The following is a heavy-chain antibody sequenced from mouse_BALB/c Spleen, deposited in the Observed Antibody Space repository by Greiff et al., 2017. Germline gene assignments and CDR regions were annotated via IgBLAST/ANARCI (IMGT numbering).Heavy chain of an antibody. CDR3: ARAPWDGYYAMDY. CDR1: GSSLTSYG. D-gene: IGHD2-3*01. CDR2: IWAGGST. V-gene: IGHV2-9*02. Sequence: QVQLQQSGPGLVAPSQSLSITCTVSGSSLTSYGVHWVRQPPGKGLEWLGVIWAGGSTNYNSALMSRLSISKDNSKSQVFLKMNSLQTDDTAMYYCARAPWDGYYAMDYWGQGTSVTVSS. J-gene: IGHJ4*01.